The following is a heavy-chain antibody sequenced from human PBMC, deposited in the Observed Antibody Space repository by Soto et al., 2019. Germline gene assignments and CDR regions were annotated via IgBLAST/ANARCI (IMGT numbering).Heavy chain of an antibody. CDR2: IKSKTDGGTT. J-gene: IGHJ6*02. CDR3: TTGHYYYGMDV. Sequence: GGSLKLSCAASGFTFSIAWMNWVRQAPGKGLKWVGRIKSKTDGGTTDYAAPVKGRFTISRDDSKNTLYLQMNSLKTEDTAVYYCTTGHYYYGMDVWGQGTTVTVPS. CDR1: GFTFSIAW. V-gene: IGHV3-15*07.